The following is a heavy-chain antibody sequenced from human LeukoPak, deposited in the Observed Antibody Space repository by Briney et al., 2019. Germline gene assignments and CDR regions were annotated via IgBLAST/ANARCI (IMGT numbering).Heavy chain of an antibody. CDR1: GGSINSSPYY. CDR3: ARQRFGTSFVRYYFDY. D-gene: IGHD3-10*01. V-gene: IGHV4-39*07. J-gene: IGHJ4*02. Sequence: SETLSLTCTVSGGSINSSPYYWGWIRQPPGKGLEWIGEIYHSGSTNYNQSLKSRVTISVDKSKNQFSLKLSSVTAADTAVYYCARQRFGTSFVRYYFDYWGQGTLVTVSS. CDR2: IYHSGST.